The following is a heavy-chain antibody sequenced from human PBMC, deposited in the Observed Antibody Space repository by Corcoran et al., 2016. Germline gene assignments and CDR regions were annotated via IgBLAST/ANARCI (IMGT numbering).Heavy chain of an antibody. V-gene: IGHV5-51*01. J-gene: IGHJ4*02. CDR3: ASRGGWELNRGDYFDY. Sequence: EVQLVQSGAEVKKPGESLKISCKGSGYRFTSYWIGWVRQMPGKGLEWMGIIYPGDSDTRYSPSFQGQVTISADKSISTAYLQWSSLKASDTAIYSCASRGGWELNRGDYFDYWGQGTLVTVSS. CDR1: GYRFTSYW. D-gene: IGHD1-26*01. CDR2: IYPGDSDT.